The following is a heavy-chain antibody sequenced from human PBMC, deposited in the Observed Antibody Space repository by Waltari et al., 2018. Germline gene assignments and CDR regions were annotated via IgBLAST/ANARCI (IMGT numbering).Heavy chain of an antibody. CDR1: GYTFTSYA. V-gene: IGHV1-8*03. D-gene: IGHD5-12*01. CDR3: ARSVGMATIFWFDP. Sequence: QVPLVQSGAEVKKPGASVKVSCKASGYTFTSYAITWVRPATGQGLEWMGWMNPNSGNTGYAQKFQGRVTITRNTSISTAYMELSSLRSEDTAVYYCARSVGMATIFWFDPWGQGTLVTVSS. J-gene: IGHJ5*02. CDR2: MNPNSGNT.